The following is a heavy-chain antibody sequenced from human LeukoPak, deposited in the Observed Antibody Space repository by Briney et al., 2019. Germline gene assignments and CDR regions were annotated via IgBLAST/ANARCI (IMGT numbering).Heavy chain of an antibody. CDR2: ITTDGSST. J-gene: IGHJ4*02. CDR1: GFTFSSYW. D-gene: IGHD3-22*01. Sequence: GGSLRLSCAASGFTFSSYWMHWVRQAPGKGLMWVSLITTDGSSTTYADSVKGRFTISRDNAKNTLYLQMNSLRAEDTAVYYCAGDYYSGSRDLDYWGQGTLVTVSS. V-gene: IGHV3-74*01. CDR3: AGDYYSGSRDLDY.